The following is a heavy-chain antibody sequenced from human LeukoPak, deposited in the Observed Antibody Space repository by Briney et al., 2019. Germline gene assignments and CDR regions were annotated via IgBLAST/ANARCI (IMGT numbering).Heavy chain of an antibody. Sequence: GGSLRLSCAASGFTVSSNYMSWVRQAPGKGLEWVSVIYSGGSTYYADSVKGRFTISRDNSKNTLYLQMNSLRAEDTAVYYCARTLRYFDWSEPAFDYWGQGTLVTVSS. D-gene: IGHD3-9*01. J-gene: IGHJ4*02. CDR2: IYSGGST. CDR1: GFTVSSNY. CDR3: ARTLRYFDWSEPAFDY. V-gene: IGHV3-66*01.